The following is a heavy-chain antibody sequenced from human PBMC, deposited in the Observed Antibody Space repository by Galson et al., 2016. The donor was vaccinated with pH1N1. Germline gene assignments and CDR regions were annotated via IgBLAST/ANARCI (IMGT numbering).Heavy chain of an antibody. Sequence: SVKVSCKASGYTFTKYYMHWVRQAPGQGLEWMRIINPSGGNTVYAEKFQGRVTLTSDTATSIAYMDLSNLRSDDTAVYYCARWRSTLGVTGFALWGQGTLVTVSS. V-gene: IGHV1-46*03. CDR1: GYTFTKYY. J-gene: IGHJ4*02. CDR3: ARWRSTLGVTGFAL. CDR2: INPSGGNT. D-gene: IGHD3-10*01.